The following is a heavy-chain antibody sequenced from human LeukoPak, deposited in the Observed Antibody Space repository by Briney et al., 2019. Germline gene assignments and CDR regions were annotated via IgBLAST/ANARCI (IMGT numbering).Heavy chain of an antibody. V-gene: IGHV4-34*01. D-gene: IGHD2-2*01. CDR3: ARTPTRRVVPAAMGDY. Sequence: PSETLSLTCAVYGGSFSGYYWSWIRQPPGKVLEWIGEINHSGSTNYNPSLKSRVTISVDTSKNQFSLKLSSVTAADTAVYYCARTPTRRVVPAAMGDYWGQGTLVTVSS. CDR1: GGSFSGYY. J-gene: IGHJ4*02. CDR2: INHSGST.